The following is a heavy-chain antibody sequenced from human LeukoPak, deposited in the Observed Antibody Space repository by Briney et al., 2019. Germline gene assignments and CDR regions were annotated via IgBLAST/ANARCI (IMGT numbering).Heavy chain of an antibody. CDR2: ISSSGSTI. J-gene: IGHJ4*02. Sequence: QAGGSLRLSCAASGFTFSSYEMNWVRQAPGKGLEGVSSISSSGSTIYYADSVKGRFTISRDNAKNSLYLQMNSLRAEDTAVYYCARDRSGYSGYAFFDYWGQGTLVTVSS. D-gene: IGHD5-12*01. CDR3: ARDRSGYSGYAFFDY. V-gene: IGHV3-48*03. CDR1: GFTFSSYE.